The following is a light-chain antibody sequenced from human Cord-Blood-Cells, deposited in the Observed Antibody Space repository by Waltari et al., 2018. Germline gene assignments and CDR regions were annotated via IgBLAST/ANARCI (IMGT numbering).Light chain of an antibody. CDR2: EIS. CDR1: SSDVGGYNY. J-gene: IGLJ2*01. CDR3: SSYTSSSLV. Sequence: QSALTQPASVSGSPGQSITISCTGTSSDVGGYNYVSWYQQHPGKAPKLMIYEISNRPSGVSNRCSGSKSGNTASLTSAGLQAEDEADYYCSSYTSSSLVFGGGTKLTVL. V-gene: IGLV2-14*01.